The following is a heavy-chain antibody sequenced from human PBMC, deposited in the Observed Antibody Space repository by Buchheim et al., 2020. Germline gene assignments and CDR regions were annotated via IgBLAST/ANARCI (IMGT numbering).Heavy chain of an antibody. Sequence: QVQLVESGGGVVQPGRSLRLSCAASGFTFNSYAMHWVRQAPGKGLEWVAVISYDGSNKYYADSVKGRFTISRDNSKNTLYLQMNSLRAEDTAVYYCAREGNWNYLYWPYYYYGMDVWGQGTT. D-gene: IGHD1-7*01. CDR3: AREGNWNYLYWPYYYYGMDV. J-gene: IGHJ6*02. CDR2: ISYDGSNK. CDR1: GFTFNSYA. V-gene: IGHV3-30*04.